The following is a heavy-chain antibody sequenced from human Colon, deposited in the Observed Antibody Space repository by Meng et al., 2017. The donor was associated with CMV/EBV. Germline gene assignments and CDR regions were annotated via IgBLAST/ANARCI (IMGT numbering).Heavy chain of an antibody. Sequence: QITLKESGPTLVKPTQTLTLTCTFSRFSLTNKLNSLGWIRQSPGKALEWLALIHGDDTEQYSPSLRSRLSATRDTSKNQVVLTLTDMDPVDTATYYCVHRYSSSSGEVSWGQGTLVTVSS. V-gene: IGHV2-5*02. D-gene: IGHD6-6*01. CDR3: VHRYSSSSGEVS. CDR1: RFSLTNKLNS. J-gene: IGHJ5*02. CDR2: IHGDDTE.